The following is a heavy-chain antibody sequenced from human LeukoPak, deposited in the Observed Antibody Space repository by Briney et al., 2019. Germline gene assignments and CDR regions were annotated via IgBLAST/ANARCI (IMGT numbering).Heavy chain of an antibody. Sequence: SETLSLTCTVSGGSISSYYWSWIRQPPGKGLEWIGYIYYTGSTKYHPSLKSRVTISVDTSKNHFPLKLSSVTAADTAVYFCARARATMVRGVPHYFDYWGQGTLVTVSS. CDR2: IYYTGST. J-gene: IGHJ4*02. V-gene: IGHV4-59*08. CDR3: ARARATMVRGVPHYFDY. D-gene: IGHD3-10*01. CDR1: GGSISSYY.